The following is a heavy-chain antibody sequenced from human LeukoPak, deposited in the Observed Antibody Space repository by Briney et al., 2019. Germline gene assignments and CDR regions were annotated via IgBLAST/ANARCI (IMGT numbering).Heavy chain of an antibody. CDR1: GCSLSRYS. V-gene: IGHV3-21*01. CDR2: ISSSSSSI. Sequence: WGSLRLSCAASGCSLSRYSRNWARQAPGKGLEWIGSISSSSSSIYYAGSVKGRFTISRDNAKNSLYLQMNSLRAEDTAVYYCARDTGYEYYDFWSGYYNPYNWFDPWGQGTLVTVSS. CDR3: ARDTGYEYYDFWSGYYNPYNWFDP. D-gene: IGHD3-3*01. J-gene: IGHJ5*02.